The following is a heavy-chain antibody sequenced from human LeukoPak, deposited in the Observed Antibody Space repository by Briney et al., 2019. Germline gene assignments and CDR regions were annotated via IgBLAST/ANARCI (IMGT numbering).Heavy chain of an antibody. Sequence: GESLRLSCAASGFTFGSYWMHWVRQAPGKGLVWVSRISPDGSVISYADSVKGRFTISRDNAKNTLYLQLNSLTAEDTAVYYCARDFYTDEYHSNGDDFDYWGQGSLVTVSS. CDR3: ARDFYTDEYHSNGDDFDY. CDR1: GFTFGSYW. D-gene: IGHD3-22*01. V-gene: IGHV3-74*01. CDR2: ISPDGSVI. J-gene: IGHJ4*02.